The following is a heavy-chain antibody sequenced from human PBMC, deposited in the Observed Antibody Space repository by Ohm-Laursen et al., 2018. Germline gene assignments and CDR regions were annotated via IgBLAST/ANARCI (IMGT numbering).Heavy chain of an antibody. D-gene: IGHD4-23*01. Sequence: SLRLSCAASGMTFKNYGMHWVRQAPGKGLEWVALIWHDGGSKYYADSVKGRFTISRDNSKNTLYLQMNNLRAEDSAVYYCASYYGGYDPWGQGTLVTVSS. CDR2: IWHDGGSK. CDR1: GMTFKNYG. J-gene: IGHJ5*02. CDR3: ASYYGGYDP. V-gene: IGHV3-33*01.